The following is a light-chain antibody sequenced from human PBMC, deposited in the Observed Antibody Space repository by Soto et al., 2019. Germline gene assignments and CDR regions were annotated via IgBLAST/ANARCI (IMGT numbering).Light chain of an antibody. CDR1: QSVRKY. CDR3: QQSYSNVWT. Sequence: DIQMTQSPSSLSASVGDRVTITCRASQSVRKYLNWYQQKGGTAPKLLIYAASTVQSGVPSRFIGSGSGTDFTLTISSLQPEDFATYYCQQSYSNVWTFGQATKVEIK. CDR2: AAS. J-gene: IGKJ1*01. V-gene: IGKV1-39*01.